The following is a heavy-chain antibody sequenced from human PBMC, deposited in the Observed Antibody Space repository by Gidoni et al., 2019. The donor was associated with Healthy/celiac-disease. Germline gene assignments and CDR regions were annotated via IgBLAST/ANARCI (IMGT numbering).Heavy chain of an antibody. Sequence: QVQLVESGGGVVQPGRSLRIACAAPGSTLSRYVMHWVCQAPGTGLEWVAVITYDGSSKYYADSVKGRFTISRDNSKNTLYLQMNSLRAEDTAVYYCAKDYCGGDCYMFDYWGQGTLVTVSS. CDR3: AKDYCGGDCYMFDY. D-gene: IGHD2-21*02. V-gene: IGHV3-30*18. CDR2: ITYDGSSK. CDR1: GSTLSRYV. J-gene: IGHJ4*02.